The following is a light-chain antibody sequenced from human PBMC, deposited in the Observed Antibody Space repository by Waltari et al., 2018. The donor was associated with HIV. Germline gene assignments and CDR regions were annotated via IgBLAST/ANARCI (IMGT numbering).Light chain of an antibody. V-gene: IGLV1-47*01. Sequence: QSVLTQPPSASGTPGQRVTISCSGSSTNIGSNYVYWYHHPPRTTPKLLIYRHNQLPSGVPDRFAGSKSGTSASLAISGLRSEDEADYYCAAWDDSLSGWVFGGGTKLTVL. J-gene: IGLJ3*02. CDR1: STNIGSNY. CDR2: RHN. CDR3: AAWDDSLSGWV.